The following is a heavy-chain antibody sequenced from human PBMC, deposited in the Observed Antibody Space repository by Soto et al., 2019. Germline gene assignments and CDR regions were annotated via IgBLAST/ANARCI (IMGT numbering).Heavy chain of an antibody. V-gene: IGHV4-34*01. Sequence: SETLSLTCAVYGGSFSGYYWSWIRQPPGKGLEWIGEINHSGSTNYNPSLKSRVTISVDTSKNQFSLKLSSVTAADTAVYYCAHSLLGWFDPWGQGTLVTVSS. D-gene: IGHD2-15*01. CDR1: GGSFSGYY. CDR2: INHSGST. J-gene: IGHJ5*02. CDR3: AHSLLGWFDP.